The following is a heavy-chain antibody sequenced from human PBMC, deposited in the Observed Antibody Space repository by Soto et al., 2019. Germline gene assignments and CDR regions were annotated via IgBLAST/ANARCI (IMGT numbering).Heavy chain of an antibody. Sequence: PGGSLRLSCAASGFTFSSYAMSWVRQAPGKGLEWVSAISGSGGSTYYADSVKGRFTISRDNSKNTLYLQMNSLRAEDAAVDYCAKDHSSSWYYHGMDVWGQGTTVTVSS. V-gene: IGHV3-23*01. CDR2: ISGSGGST. D-gene: IGHD6-13*01. CDR1: GFTFSSYA. J-gene: IGHJ6*02. CDR3: AKDHSSSWYYHGMDV.